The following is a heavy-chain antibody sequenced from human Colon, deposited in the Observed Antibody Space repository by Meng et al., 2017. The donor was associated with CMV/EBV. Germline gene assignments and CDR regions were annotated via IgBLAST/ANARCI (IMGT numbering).Heavy chain of an antibody. V-gene: IGHV3-7*01. D-gene: IGHD3-16*01. CDR2: IKQDGSET. CDR3: TRLGGSKPFDY. Sequence: GESLKISCAASGFTFSSYWMTWVRQAPGKGLEWVVNIKQDGSETHYVDSVKGRFTVSRDNAKNSVYLQMNNLRAEDTAAYYCTRLGGSKPFDYWGQGTLVTVSS. CDR1: GFTFSSYW. J-gene: IGHJ4*02.